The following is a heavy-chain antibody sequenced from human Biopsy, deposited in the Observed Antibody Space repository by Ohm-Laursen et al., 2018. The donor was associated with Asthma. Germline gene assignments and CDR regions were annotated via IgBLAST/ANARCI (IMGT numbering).Heavy chain of an antibody. J-gene: IGHJ4*02. CDR2: THHSGYT. V-gene: IGHV4-34*01. CDR3: AGFCSGGNCPDH. Sequence: SDTLSLTCPVYGGSFSSNYWSWIRQTPGKGLEWLGDTHHSGYTNYNPSLSSRLTLSVDTSKKQISLRLSSVIAADTAVYYCAGFCSGGNCPDHWGQGTLVTVSS. D-gene: IGHD2-15*01. CDR1: GGSFSSNY.